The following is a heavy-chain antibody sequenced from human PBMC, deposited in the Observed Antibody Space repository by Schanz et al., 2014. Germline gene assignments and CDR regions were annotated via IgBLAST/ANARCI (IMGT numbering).Heavy chain of an antibody. J-gene: IGHJ6*02. D-gene: IGHD4-17*01. CDR1: GYTFTRYY. CDR2: INPSGGST. CDR3: ARNYGGHSEESDRYGMDV. Sequence: QVQLVQSGAEVKKPGASVKVSCKASGYTFTRYYIHWVRQAPGQGLEWMGIINPSGGSTTYAQKFPGRVTMTSDTSTSTVYMELSSLRSEDTAVYSCARNYGGHSEESDRYGMDVWGQGTTVTVSS. V-gene: IGHV1-46*01.